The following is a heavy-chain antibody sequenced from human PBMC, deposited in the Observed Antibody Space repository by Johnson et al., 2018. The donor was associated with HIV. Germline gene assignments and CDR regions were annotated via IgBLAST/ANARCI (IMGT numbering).Heavy chain of an antibody. J-gene: IGHJ3*02. V-gene: IGHV3-7*05. CDR1: GFTFSSYW. CDR2: IKQDGSEK. CDR3: ARHWAAAGRDAFDI. Sequence: VQLVESGGGLVHPGGSLRLSCATSGFTFSSYWMSWVRQAPGKGLEWVANIKQDGSEKYYVDSVKGRFTISRDSAKNSLYLQINSLRAEDTAVYYCARHWAAAGRDAFDIWGQGTMVSVSS. D-gene: IGHD6-13*01.